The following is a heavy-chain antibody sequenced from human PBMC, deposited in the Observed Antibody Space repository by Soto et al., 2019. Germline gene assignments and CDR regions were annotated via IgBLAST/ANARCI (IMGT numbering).Heavy chain of an antibody. CDR3: AKDHQVRFASDF. D-gene: IGHD3-10*01. Sequence: PGGSLRLSCAASGFTFSTYAMTWVRQAPGKGLEWVSRTTDSGGSTYYTDSVKGRFIISRDNSKNTLSLQMNSLRAEDTAVYYCAKDHQVRFASDFWGQGTLVTVSS. J-gene: IGHJ4*02. V-gene: IGHV3-23*01. CDR1: GFTFSTYA. CDR2: TTDSGGST.